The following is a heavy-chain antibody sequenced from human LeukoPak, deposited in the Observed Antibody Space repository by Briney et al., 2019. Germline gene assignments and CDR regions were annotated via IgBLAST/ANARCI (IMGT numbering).Heavy chain of an antibody. Sequence: PGGSLRLSCAASGFTFSSYAMHWVRQAPGKGLEWVAVISYDGSNKYYADSVKGRFTISRDNSKNTLYLQMNSLRAEDTAVYYCARVDTAMVKDDAFDIRGQGTMVTVSS. J-gene: IGHJ3*02. V-gene: IGHV3-30-3*01. CDR2: ISYDGSNK. D-gene: IGHD5-18*01. CDR3: ARVDTAMVKDDAFDI. CDR1: GFTFSSYA.